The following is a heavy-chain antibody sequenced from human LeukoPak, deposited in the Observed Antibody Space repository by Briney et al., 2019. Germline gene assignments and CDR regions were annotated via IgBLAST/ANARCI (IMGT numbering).Heavy chain of an antibody. CDR2: IYYSGST. D-gene: IGHD6-19*01. CDR3: AREAAGIAVAGTRGTNWFDP. V-gene: IGHV4-39*07. J-gene: IGHJ5*02. Sequence: PSETLSLTCTVSGGSISSHYWGWIRQPPGKGLEWIGSIYYSGSTYYNPSLKSRVTISVDTSKNQFSLKLSSVTAADTAVYYCAREAAGIAVAGTRGTNWFDPWGQGTLVTVSS. CDR1: GGSISSHY.